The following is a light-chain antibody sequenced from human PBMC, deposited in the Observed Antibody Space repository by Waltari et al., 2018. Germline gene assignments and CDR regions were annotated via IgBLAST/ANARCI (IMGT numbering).Light chain of an antibody. CDR3: QQGNSYTLT. J-gene: IGKJ4*01. CDR1: QGISSY. CDR2: YAN. V-gene: IGKV1-13*02. Sequence: IQISHSPSSLSPSVDSIFTIPCRASQGISSYLNWYQKKPGKDPKLLIYYANSLASGVPSRFSGSGSGTEFTLTISSLQPEDFATYYCQQGNSYTLTFGGGTKVEIK.